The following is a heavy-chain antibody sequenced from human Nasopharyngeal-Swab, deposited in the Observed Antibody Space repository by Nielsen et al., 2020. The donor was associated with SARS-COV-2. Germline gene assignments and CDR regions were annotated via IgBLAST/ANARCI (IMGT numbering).Heavy chain of an antibody. V-gene: IGHV3-9*01. CDR3: AKGRADYSNPSFDN. Sequence: SLKISCAASGFTYDDYAMHWVRQAPGKGLEWVSGISWNSGRIAYRDSVKGRFTMSRDNARSSLYLQMNSLRVEDTALHYCAKGRADYSNPSFDNWGQGTLVTVSS. CDR2: ISWNSGRI. D-gene: IGHD4-11*01. J-gene: IGHJ4*02. CDR1: GFTYDDYA.